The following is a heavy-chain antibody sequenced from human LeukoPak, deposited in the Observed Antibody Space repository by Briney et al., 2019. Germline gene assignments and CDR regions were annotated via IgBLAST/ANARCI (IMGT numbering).Heavy chain of an antibody. V-gene: IGHV4-59*08. CDR2: IYYSGSA. D-gene: IGHD6-19*01. CDR3: ARLDSSGWHNFDY. Sequence: SETLSLTCTVSGGSISSYYWSWIRQPPGKGLEWIGYIYYSGSANYNPSLKSRVTISVDTSKNQFSLKLSSVTAADTAVYYCARLDSSGWHNFDYWGQGTLVTVSS. CDR1: GGSISSYY. J-gene: IGHJ4*02.